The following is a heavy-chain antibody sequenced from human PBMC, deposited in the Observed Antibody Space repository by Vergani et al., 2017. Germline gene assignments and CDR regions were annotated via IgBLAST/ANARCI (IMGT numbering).Heavy chain of an antibody. CDR3: ARPDYYDSETDY. D-gene: IGHD3-22*01. CDR1: GYTFTTSW. J-gene: IGHJ4*02. CDR2: IYPGDSDT. V-gene: IGHV5-51*01. Sequence: EVQLVQSGAEVKKPGESLKISCTGSGYTFTTSWIGWVRQMPGKGLEWMGIIYPGDSDTRYSPSFQGQVTISADKSISTADLQVSSLKASDTAMYYCARPDYYDSETDYWGQGTLVTVSS.